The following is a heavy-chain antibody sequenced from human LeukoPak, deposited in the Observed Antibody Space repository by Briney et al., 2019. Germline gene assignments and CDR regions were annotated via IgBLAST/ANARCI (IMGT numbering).Heavy chain of an antibody. J-gene: IGHJ3*02. CDR3: SRSSVTSNSFDI. Sequence: GGSLRLSCAASEFTFSSYAMSWVRQAPGKGLEWVSAISGSGGSTYYADSVKGRFTISGDNSKNTLFLQLSSLRDEDTSVYYCSRSSVTSNSFDIWGQGTMVTVSS. V-gene: IGHV3-23*01. D-gene: IGHD4-17*01. CDR2: ISGSGGST. CDR1: EFTFSSYA.